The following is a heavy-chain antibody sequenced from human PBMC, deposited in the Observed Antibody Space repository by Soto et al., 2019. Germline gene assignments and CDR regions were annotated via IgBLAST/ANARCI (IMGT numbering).Heavy chain of an antibody. CDR2: IYYDGRT. CDR3: ARVPGP. CDR1: GASISSGY. D-gene: IGHD3-10*01. J-gene: IGHJ5*02. V-gene: IGHV4-30-4*01. Sequence: SETLSLTCTASGASISSGYWSWIRQSPGKGLEWIGYIYYDGRTHYNPSLRSRVTMSVDTSKNQFSLILSSVTAADTAVYYCARVPGPWGQGTLVTVSS.